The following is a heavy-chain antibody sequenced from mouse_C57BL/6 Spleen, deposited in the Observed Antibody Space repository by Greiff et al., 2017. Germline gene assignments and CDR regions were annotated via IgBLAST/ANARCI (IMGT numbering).Heavy chain of an antibody. CDR2: IDPSDSYT. D-gene: IGHD2-5*01. V-gene: IGHV1-69*01. CDR1: GYTFTSYW. CDR3: ARDHYSNYEGYFDV. Sequence: QVQLQQPGAELVMPGASVKLSCKASGYTFTSYWMHWVKQRPGQGLEWIGEIDPSDSYTNYNQQFKGKSTLTVDKSSSTAYMQLSSLTSEDSAVYYCARDHYSNYEGYFDVWGTGTTVTVSS. J-gene: IGHJ1*03.